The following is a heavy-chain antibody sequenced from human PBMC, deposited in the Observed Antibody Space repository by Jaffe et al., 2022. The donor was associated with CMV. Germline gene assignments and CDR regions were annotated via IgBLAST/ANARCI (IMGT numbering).Heavy chain of an antibody. Sequence: QVQLVQSGAEVKKPGASVKVSCKASGYTFTSYYMHWVRQAPGQGLEWMGIINPSGGSTSYAQKFQGRVTMTRDTSTSTVYMELSSLRSEDTAVYYCARGAPVLRFLDPDSVGQMDVWGQGTTVTVSS. CDR3: ARGAPVLRFLDPDSVGQMDV. V-gene: IGHV1-46*01. D-gene: IGHD3-3*01. J-gene: IGHJ6*02. CDR1: GYTFTSYY. CDR2: INPSGGST.